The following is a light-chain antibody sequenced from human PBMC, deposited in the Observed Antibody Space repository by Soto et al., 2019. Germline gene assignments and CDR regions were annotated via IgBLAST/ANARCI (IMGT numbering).Light chain of an antibody. CDR3: VSFTSSTTYV. V-gene: IGLV2-14*03. Sequence: QSARTQPASVSASPGQSITISCTGTSSYVGASNFVSWYQQHPGKPPKLIIYDVATRPSGVSNRFSGSKSGSTASLIISRLQTEDEADYYCVSFTSSTTYVFGSGTKLTVL. CDR2: DVA. J-gene: IGLJ1*01. CDR1: SSYVGASNF.